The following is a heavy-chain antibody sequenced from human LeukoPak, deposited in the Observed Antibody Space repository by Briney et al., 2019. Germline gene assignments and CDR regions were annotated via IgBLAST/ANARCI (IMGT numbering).Heavy chain of an antibody. CDR3: VGWGISGITNH. CDR2: IKQDGSEK. V-gene: IGHV3-7*01. D-gene: IGHD1-7*01. Sequence: PGGSLRLSCAASGFTFSSYWMSWVRQAPGKGLEWVANIKQDGSEKYYVDSVKGRFTISRDNAKNSLYLQMNSVRAEDTAVYYCVGWGISGITNHWGQGTLVTVSS. CDR1: GFTFSSYW. J-gene: IGHJ4*02.